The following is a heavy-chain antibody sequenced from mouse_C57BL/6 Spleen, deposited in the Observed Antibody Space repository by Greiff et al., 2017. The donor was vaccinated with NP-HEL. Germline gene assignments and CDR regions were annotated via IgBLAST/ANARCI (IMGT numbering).Heavy chain of an antibody. CDR3: ARLRQNYAMDY. D-gene: IGHD2-12*01. V-gene: IGHV1-52*01. Sequence: QVQLQQSGAELVRPGSSVKLSCKASGYTFTSYWMHWVKQRPIQGLEWIGNIDPSDSETHYNQKFKDKATLTVDKSSSTAYMQLSSLTSEDSAVYYCARLRQNYAMDYWGQGTSVTVSS. CDR2: IDPSDSET. CDR1: GYTFTSYW. J-gene: IGHJ4*01.